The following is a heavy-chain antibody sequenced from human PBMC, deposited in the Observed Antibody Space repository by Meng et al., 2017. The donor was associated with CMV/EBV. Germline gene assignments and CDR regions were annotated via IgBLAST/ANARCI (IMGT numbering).Heavy chain of an antibody. CDR1: GGSISSSSYY. V-gene: IGHV4-39*01. CDR2: IYYSGST. J-gene: IGHJ3*02. CDR3: ARRPSIAARPWPFDI. D-gene: IGHD6-6*01. Sequence: GSLRLSCTVSGGSISSSSYYWGWIHQPPGKGLEWIGSIYYSGSTYYNPSLKSRVTISVDTSKNQFSLKLSSVTAADTAVYYCARRPSIAARPWPFDIWGQGTMVTVSS.